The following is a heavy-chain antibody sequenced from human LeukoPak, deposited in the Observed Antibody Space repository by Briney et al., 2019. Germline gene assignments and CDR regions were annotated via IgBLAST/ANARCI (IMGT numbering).Heavy chain of an antibody. D-gene: IGHD2-21*02. CDR2: IYSGGGT. V-gene: IGHV3-53*01. CDR1: GFTVSNNY. CDR3: ARKRCGGDCPFDY. J-gene: IGHJ4*02. Sequence: GGSLRLSCAASGFTVSNNYMNWVRQAPEKGLEWVSVIYSGGGTYYADSVKGRFTISRDNSKSTLYLQMNSLRAEDTAVYYCARKRCGGDCPFDYWGQGTLVTVSS.